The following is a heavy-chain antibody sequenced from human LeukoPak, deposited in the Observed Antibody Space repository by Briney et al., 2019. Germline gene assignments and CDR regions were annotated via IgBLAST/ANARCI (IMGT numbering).Heavy chain of an antibody. J-gene: IGHJ4*02. Sequence: SETLSLTCTVPGGSISSHYWSWIRQPPGKGLEWIGYIYYSGTTNYNPSLKSRVTISVDTSKNQFSLKLSSVTAADTAVYYCARGVYIAAAQYGYWGQGTLVTVSS. CDR2: IYYSGTT. V-gene: IGHV4-59*11. CDR3: ARGVYIAAAQYGY. CDR1: GGSISSHY. D-gene: IGHD6-13*01.